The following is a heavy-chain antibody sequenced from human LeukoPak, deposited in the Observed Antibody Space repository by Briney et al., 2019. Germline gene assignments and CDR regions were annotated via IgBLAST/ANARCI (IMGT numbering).Heavy chain of an antibody. D-gene: IGHD3-22*01. Sequence: GESLKISCKGSGYSFTSYWIGWVRQMPGKSLEWMGIIYPGDSDTRYSPSFQGHVTISADKSISTAYLQWSSLKASDTAMYYCARRNSSGYYLYYFDYWGQGTLVTVSS. V-gene: IGHV5-51*01. J-gene: IGHJ4*02. CDR1: GYSFTSYW. CDR2: IYPGDSDT. CDR3: ARRNSSGYYLYYFDY.